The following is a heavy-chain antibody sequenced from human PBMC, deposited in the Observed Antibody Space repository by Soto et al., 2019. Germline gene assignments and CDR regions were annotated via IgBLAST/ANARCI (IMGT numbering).Heavy chain of an antibody. CDR2: ISFDGSNE. CDR3: VKERMEQYQVLPFFEY. V-gene: IGHV3-30*18. CDR1: GFTFSSHG. J-gene: IGHJ4*02. Sequence: QVQLVESGGGVVQPGRSLRLSCAASGFTFSSHGMHWVRQAPGKGVEWVAVISFDGSNEYYAGCVMGRFTISRDNSKNTLYLQMNSLRVEDTAVYYCVKERMEQYQVLPFFEYWGQGNLVTVSS. D-gene: IGHD2-2*01.